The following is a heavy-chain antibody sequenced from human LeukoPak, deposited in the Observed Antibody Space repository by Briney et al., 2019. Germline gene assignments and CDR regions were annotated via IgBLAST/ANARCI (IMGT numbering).Heavy chain of an antibody. J-gene: IGHJ4*02. V-gene: IGHV3-11*01. Sequence: GGSLRLSCAASGFTFSDYYMSWLRQAPGKGLEWVSYISSSGSTKYSADSVKGRFTISRDNAKNSLFLQMKSLRAEDTAVYYCARTRKDYYDSSGLFDYWGQGTLVTVSS. CDR1: GFTFSDYY. CDR2: ISSSGSTK. D-gene: IGHD3-22*01. CDR3: ARTRKDYYDSSGLFDY.